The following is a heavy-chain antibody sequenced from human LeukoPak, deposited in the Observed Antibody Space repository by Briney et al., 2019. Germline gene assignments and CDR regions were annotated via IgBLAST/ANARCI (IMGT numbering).Heavy chain of an antibody. Sequence: TLSLTCTVSGGSISSSSYYWGWIRQPAGKGLEWIGRIYTSGSTNYNPSLKSRVTISVDTSKNQFSLKLSSVTAADTAVYYCARGGARGYSSNWFDPWGQGTLVTVSS. CDR3: ARGGARGYSSNWFDP. J-gene: IGHJ5*02. D-gene: IGHD6-13*01. CDR1: GGSISSSSYY. CDR2: IYTSGST. V-gene: IGHV4-61*02.